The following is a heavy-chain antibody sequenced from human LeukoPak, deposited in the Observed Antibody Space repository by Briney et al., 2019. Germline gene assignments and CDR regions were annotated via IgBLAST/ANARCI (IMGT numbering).Heavy chain of an antibody. CDR2: ISPIFGIA. Sequence: SVKVSCKASGGTFRSSAITWVRQAPGQRFEWLGQISPIFGIADYAQKFQGRLTITTDESTSTAYLELSGLRSEDTALYYCAETGVEYASSSGVLDSWGQGTLVTVSS. J-gene: IGHJ4*02. D-gene: IGHD6-6*01. CDR1: GGTFRSSA. V-gene: IGHV1-69*05. CDR3: AETGVEYASSSGVLDS.